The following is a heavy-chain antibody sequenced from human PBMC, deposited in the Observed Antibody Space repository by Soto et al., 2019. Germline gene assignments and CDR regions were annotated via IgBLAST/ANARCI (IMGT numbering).Heavy chain of an antibody. J-gene: IGHJ4*02. CDR2: ISGSGGST. CDR1: GFTFSSYA. CDR3: AKVFEAGTGAYYFDY. Sequence: PGGSLRLSCAASGFTFSSYAMSWVRQAPGKGLEWVSAISGSGGSTYYADSVKGRFTISRDNSKNTLYLQMNSLRAEDTAVYYCAKVFEAGTGAYYFDYWGQGTLVTVSS. V-gene: IGHV3-23*01. D-gene: IGHD6-13*01.